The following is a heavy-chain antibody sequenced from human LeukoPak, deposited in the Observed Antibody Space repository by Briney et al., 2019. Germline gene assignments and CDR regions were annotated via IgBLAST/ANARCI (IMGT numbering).Heavy chain of an antibody. D-gene: IGHD3-10*01. J-gene: IGHJ4*02. CDR1: GGSISSGNYY. CDR2: IHHSGST. CDR3: ARDEGSGIDY. Sequence: MASQTLSLTCTVSGGSISSGNYYWSWIRQPPGKGLEWIGYIHHSGSTYYNPSLKSRVTISVDRSKNQFSLKLSSVTAADTAVYYCARDEGSGIDYWGQGTLVTVSS. V-gene: IGHV4-30-2*01.